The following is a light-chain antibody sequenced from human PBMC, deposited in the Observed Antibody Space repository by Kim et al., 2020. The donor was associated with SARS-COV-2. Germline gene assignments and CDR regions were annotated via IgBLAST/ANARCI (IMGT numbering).Light chain of an antibody. Sequence: SLGERASLACRASQSVSSSYLAWYQQKPGQAPRLLIYGASSRATCIPDRFSGSGSGTDFTLTISRLEPEDFAVYYCQQYGSSHPTFGQGTKVDIK. J-gene: IGKJ1*01. CDR3: QQYGSSHPT. V-gene: IGKV3-20*01. CDR2: GAS. CDR1: QSVSSSY.